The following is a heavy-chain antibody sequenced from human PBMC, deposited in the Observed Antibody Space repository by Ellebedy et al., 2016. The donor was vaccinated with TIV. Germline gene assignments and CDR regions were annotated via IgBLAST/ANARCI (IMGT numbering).Heavy chain of an antibody. D-gene: IGHD3-10*01. CDR3: ARVKGTMVRGNEHYYFDY. CDR2: IIPIFGTA. V-gene: IGHV1-69*13. Sequence: ASVKVSCKASGGTFSSYAISWVRQAPGQGLEWMGGIIPIFGTANYAQKFQGRVTITADESTSTAYMELSSLRSEDTAVYYCARVKGTMVRGNEHYYFDYWGQGTLVTVSS. J-gene: IGHJ4*02. CDR1: GGTFSSYA.